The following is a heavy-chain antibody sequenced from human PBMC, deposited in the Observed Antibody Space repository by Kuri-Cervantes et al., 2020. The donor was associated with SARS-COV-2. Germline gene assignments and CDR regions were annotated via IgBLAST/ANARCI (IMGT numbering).Heavy chain of an antibody. Sequence: SETLSLTCTVSGGSISSSSYYWGWIRQPLGKGLEWIGSIYHSGSTYYNPSLESRVTISVDTSKNQFSLKLSSVTAADTAVYYCARQVLLWFGELNYMDVWGKGTTVTVSS. J-gene: IGHJ6*03. CDR1: GGSISSSSYY. CDR2: IYHSGST. CDR3: ARQVLLWFGELNYMDV. D-gene: IGHD3-10*01. V-gene: IGHV4-39*07.